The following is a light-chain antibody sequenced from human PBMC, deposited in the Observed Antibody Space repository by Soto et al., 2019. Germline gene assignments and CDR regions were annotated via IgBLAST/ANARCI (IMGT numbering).Light chain of an antibody. CDR2: DAS. CDR3: QQRSNWPRT. CDR1: QSVSNY. J-gene: IGKJ1*01. Sequence: ERVLTQSPATRSFFPVVRSTLAGRSSQSVSNYLAWYQQQPGQAPRLLIYDASNRATGIPARFSGSGSGTDFTLTISSLEPEDFVLYYCQQRSNWPRTFGQGTKVDIK. V-gene: IGKV3-11*01.